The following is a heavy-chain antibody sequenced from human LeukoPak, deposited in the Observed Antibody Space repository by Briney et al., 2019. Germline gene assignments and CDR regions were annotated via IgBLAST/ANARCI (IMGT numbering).Heavy chain of an antibody. CDR1: GGSISSSSYY. J-gene: IGHJ5*02. D-gene: IGHD5-24*01. V-gene: IGHV4-61*01. Sequence: PSETLSLTCSVSGGSISSSSYYWSWIRQPPGKGLEWIGYIYYSGSTNYNPSLKSRVTISVDTSKNQFSLKLSSVTAADTAVYYCAREGAGRDGYNLGGWFDPWGQGTLVTVSS. CDR2: IYYSGST. CDR3: AREGAGRDGYNLGGWFDP.